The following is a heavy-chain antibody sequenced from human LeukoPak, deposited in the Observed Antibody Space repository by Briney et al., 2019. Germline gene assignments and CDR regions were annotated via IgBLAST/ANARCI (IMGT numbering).Heavy chain of an antibody. CDR1: AGSVNSGSYY. J-gene: IGHJ4*02. CDR2: IHHSGNT. V-gene: IGHV4-39*01. D-gene: IGHD3-22*01. Sequence: SETLSLTCTVSAGSVNSGSYYWGWIRQPPGKGLEWIGSIHHSGNTYYNASLKSRVTISVDTSKNQFFLKPSSVTAADGAVYYCARHEGSYYDKSGYTFDYWGQGTLVTVSS. CDR3: ARHEGSYYDKSGYTFDY.